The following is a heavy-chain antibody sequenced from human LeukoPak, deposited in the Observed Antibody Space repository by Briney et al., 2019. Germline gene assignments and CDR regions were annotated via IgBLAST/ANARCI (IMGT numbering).Heavy chain of an antibody. CDR2: IYHSGST. V-gene: IGHV4-30-2*01. CDR3: ARGIRTIGAFDI. J-gene: IGHJ3*02. Sequence: PSETLSLTCAVSGGSISSGGYSWSWIRQPPGKGLEWIGYIYHSGSTYYNPSLKSRVTISVDRSKNQFSLKLSSVTAADTAVYYCARGIRTIGAFDIWGQGTMVTVSS. CDR1: GGSISSGGYS. D-gene: IGHD1-14*01.